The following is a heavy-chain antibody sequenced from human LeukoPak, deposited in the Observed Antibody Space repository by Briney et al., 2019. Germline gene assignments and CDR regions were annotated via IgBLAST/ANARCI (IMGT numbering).Heavy chain of an antibody. CDR3: AELGITMIGGV. V-gene: IGHV3-23*01. CDR2: ISTGGDST. CDR1: GFTFSSYG. Sequence: GGSLRLSCAASGFTFSSYGMSWVRQAPGKGLGWVSAISTGGDSTYYADSVKGRFTISRDNAKNSLYLQMNSLRAEDTAVYYCAELGITMIGGVWGKGTTVTISS. D-gene: IGHD3-10*02. J-gene: IGHJ6*04.